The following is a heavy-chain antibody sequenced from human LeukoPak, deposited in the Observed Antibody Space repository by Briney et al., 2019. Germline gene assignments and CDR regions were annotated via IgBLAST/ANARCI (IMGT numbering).Heavy chain of an antibody. D-gene: IGHD3-16*01. CDR2: IWYDGSNK. Sequence: PGGSLRLSCAASGFTFSSYGMHWVRQAPGKGLEWVAVIWYDGSNKYYADSVKGRFTISRDNSKNTLYLQMNSLRAEDTAVYYCARDPLMGANVFDIWGQGKMVTVSS. J-gene: IGHJ3*02. CDR3: ARDPLMGANVFDI. V-gene: IGHV3-33*01. CDR1: GFTFSSYG.